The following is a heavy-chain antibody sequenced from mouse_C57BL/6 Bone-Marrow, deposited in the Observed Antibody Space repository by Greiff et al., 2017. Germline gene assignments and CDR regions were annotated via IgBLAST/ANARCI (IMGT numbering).Heavy chain of an antibody. Sequence: EVMLVESGGDLVKPGGSLKLSCAASGFTFSSYGMSWVRQTPDKRLEWVATISSGGSYTYYPDSVKGRFTISRDNDKNTLYLQMSSLKSEDTAMYYCARQRYPWFAYWGQGTLVTVSA. V-gene: IGHV5-6*01. CDR3: ARQRYPWFAY. D-gene: IGHD2-12*01. CDR2: ISSGGSYT. CDR1: GFTFSSYG. J-gene: IGHJ3*01.